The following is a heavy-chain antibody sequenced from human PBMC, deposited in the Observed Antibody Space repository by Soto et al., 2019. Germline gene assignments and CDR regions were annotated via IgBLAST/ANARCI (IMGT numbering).Heavy chain of an antibody. J-gene: IGHJ4*02. CDR1: GGSFSGYY. V-gene: IGHV4-34*01. Sequence: SETLSLTCAVYGGSFSGYYWSWIRQPPGKGLEWIGKINHSGSTNSNPSLKSRVPISVDTSKNQFSLKLSSVTAADTAVYYCAAFGVIVIHYFDYWGQGTLVTVSS. CDR3: AAFGVIVIHYFDY. CDR2: INHSGST. D-gene: IGHD3-16*02.